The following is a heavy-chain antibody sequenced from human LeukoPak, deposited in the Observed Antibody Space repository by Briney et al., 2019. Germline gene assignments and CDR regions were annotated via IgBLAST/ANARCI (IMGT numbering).Heavy chain of an antibody. CDR2: MNPNSGNT. Sequence: GASVKVSCKASGYTFTSYDINWVRQATGQGLEWMGWMNPNSGNTGYAQKFQGRVTMTRNTSTSTAYMELSSLRSEDTAVYYCARAPVGYSSSLNYFDYWGQGTLVTVSS. V-gene: IGHV1-8*01. CDR1: GYTFTSYD. D-gene: IGHD6-13*01. CDR3: ARAPVGYSSSLNYFDY. J-gene: IGHJ4*02.